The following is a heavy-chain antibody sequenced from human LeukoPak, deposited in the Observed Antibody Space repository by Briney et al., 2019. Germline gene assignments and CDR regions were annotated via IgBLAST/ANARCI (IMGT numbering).Heavy chain of an antibody. V-gene: IGHV3-7*01. CDR3: ARGGSANFDY. CDR1: GFTFSSYW. D-gene: IGHD3-16*01. Sequence: PGGSLRLSCAASGFTFSSYWMSWVRQAPGKGLEWVGNINEDGSKINYVDSVKGRFAISRDNAKNTLYLQMNSLRAEDTAVYYCARGGSANFDYWGQGSLVTVSS. CDR2: INEDGSKI. J-gene: IGHJ4*02.